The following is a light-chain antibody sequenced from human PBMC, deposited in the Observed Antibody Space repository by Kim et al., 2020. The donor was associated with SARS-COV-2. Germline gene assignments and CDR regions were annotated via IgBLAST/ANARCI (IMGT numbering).Light chain of an antibody. Sequence: SSELTQDPAVSVALGQTVRITCQGDSLSKFYTSWFQQKPGQAPQLVIHRTKNRPSGIPDRYSGSSSGTTASLTITGAQADDEADYYCNSRDISGNHYVFGGGTRVTVL. J-gene: IGLJ1*01. CDR1: SLSKFY. V-gene: IGLV3-19*01. CDR3: NSRDISGNHYV. CDR2: RTK.